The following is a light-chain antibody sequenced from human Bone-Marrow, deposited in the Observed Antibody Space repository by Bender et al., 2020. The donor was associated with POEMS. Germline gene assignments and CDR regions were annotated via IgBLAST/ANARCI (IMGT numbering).Light chain of an antibody. CDR2: EVS. CDR1: SSDVGGYDY. CDR3: CSYGGTHTWV. Sequence: QSALTQPPSASGSPGQSVTISCTGTSSDVGGYDYFSWYQQHPGKAPKLVISEVSMRPSGVSDRFSGSKFGKTASLTISGLQAEDEADYYCCSYGGTHTWVFCGGTKLTVL. V-gene: IGLV2-8*01. J-gene: IGLJ3*02.